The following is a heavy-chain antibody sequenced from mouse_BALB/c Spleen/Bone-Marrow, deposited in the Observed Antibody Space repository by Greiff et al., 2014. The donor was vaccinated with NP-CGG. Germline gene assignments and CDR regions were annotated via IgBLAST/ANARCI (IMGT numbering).Heavy chain of an antibody. CDR3: ARELGLRLAY. V-gene: IGHV1-9*01. Sequence: QGQLKGSGAELMKPGASVKISCKATGYTFSSYWVEGGKPRPWHGLEWIGEILPGSGSTNYNEEFKGKATFTADTSSNTAYMQLSSLTSEDSAAYYCARELGLRLAYWGQGTLVTVSA. CDR2: ILPGSGST. J-gene: IGHJ3*01. D-gene: IGHD3-1*01. CDR1: GYTFSSYW.